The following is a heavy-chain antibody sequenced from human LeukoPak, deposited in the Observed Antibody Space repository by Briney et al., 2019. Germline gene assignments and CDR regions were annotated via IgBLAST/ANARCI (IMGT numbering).Heavy chain of an antibody. J-gene: IGHJ3*02. V-gene: IGHV3-33*06. D-gene: IGHD2-21*02. CDR3: AKAYCGGDCYSLVGAFDI. CDR2: IWCDGSNK. Sequence: GRSLRLSCAASGFTFSSYGMHWVRQAPGKGLEWVAVIWCDGSNKSYEDSVKGRFTISIDNSKNKLYLQMNSLRAEDTAVYYCAKAYCGGDCYSLVGAFDIWGQGTMVSVSS. CDR1: GFTFSSYG.